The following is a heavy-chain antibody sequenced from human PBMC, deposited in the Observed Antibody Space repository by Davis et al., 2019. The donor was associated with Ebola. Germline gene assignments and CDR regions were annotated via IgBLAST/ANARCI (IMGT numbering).Heavy chain of an antibody. Sequence: GESLKISCAASGFTFSGSAMHWVRQASGKGLEWVGRIRSKANSYATAYAASVKGRFTISRDDSKNTVYLQMNSLKTEDTAVYYCTSAQPDYWGQGTLVTVSS. CDR1: GFTFSGSA. J-gene: IGHJ4*02. V-gene: IGHV3-73*01. CDR3: TSAQPDY. CDR2: IRSKANSYAT. D-gene: IGHD1-14*01.